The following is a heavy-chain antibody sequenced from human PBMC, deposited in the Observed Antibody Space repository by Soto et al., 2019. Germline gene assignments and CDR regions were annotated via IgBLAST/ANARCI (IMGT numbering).Heavy chain of an antibody. V-gene: IGHV3-30-3*01. D-gene: IGHD5-18*01. J-gene: IGHJ2*01. CDR3: ARDPLGRTAMVRWYFDL. CDR1: GFTFSSYA. Sequence: QVQLVESGGGVVQPGRSLRLSCAASGFTFSSYAMHWVRQAPGKGLEWVAVISYDGSNKYYTDSVKGRFTISRDNSKNTLYLEMNSLRAEDTAVYYCARDPLGRTAMVRWYFDLWGRGTLVTVSS. CDR2: ISYDGSNK.